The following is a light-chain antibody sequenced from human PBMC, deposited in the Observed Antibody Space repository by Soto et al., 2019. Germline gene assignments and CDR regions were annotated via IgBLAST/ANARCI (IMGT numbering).Light chain of an antibody. CDR3: SSYTSTSILL. Sequence: QSALTQPASVSGSPGQSLTISCTGTRSDVGGYNYVSWYQQHPGKAPKLIIFDVTYRPSGVSNRFSGSKSGNTASLTISGLQAEDEAHYYCSSYTSTSILLFGGGTQLTVL. CDR2: DVT. CDR1: RSDVGGYNY. V-gene: IGLV2-14*03. J-gene: IGLJ2*01.